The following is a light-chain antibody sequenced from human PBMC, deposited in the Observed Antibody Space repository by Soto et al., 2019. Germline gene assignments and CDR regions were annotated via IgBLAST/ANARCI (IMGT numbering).Light chain of an antibody. Sequence: EIVLTHSPGTLSLSPGERATLSFRSSQSVSSSYLAWYQQKPGQAPRLLIYGASTRATGIPARFSGNVFGTDGTLTISRLEKEDGAVYYCQQSGGSSVTFGQGTKVDIK. CDR3: QQSGGSSVT. CDR2: GAS. CDR1: QSVSSSY. J-gene: IGKJ1*01. V-gene: IGKV3-20*01.